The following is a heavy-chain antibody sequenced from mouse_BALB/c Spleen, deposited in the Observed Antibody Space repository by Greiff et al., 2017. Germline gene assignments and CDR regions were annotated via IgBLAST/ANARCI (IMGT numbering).Heavy chain of an antibody. V-gene: IGHV7-3*02. CDR1: GFTFTDYY. Sequence: EVQVVESGGGLVQPGGSLRLSCATSGFTFTDYYMSWVRQPPGKALEWLGFIRNKANGYTTEYSASVKGRFTISRDNSQSILYLQMNTLRAEDSATYYCARDGGYYHDYWGQGTTLTVSS. J-gene: IGHJ2*01. CDR2: IRNKANGYTT. CDR3: ARDGGYYHDY.